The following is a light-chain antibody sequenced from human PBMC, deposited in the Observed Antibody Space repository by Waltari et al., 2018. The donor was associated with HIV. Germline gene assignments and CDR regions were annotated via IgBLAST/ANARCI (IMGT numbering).Light chain of an antibody. CDR2: GAS. J-gene: IGKJ3*01. CDR1: QGKSTW. Sequence: DILLTQSPSFVSASLGDAVSLTGRASQGKSTWVDWYKQQPGKAPKLLIYGASRLHSGGPARVSGWGAGTNCSLRIRDLHPEDYATYFWQQSENFPFTFGPGTQIDVK. CDR3: QQSENFPFT. V-gene: IGKV1-12*01.